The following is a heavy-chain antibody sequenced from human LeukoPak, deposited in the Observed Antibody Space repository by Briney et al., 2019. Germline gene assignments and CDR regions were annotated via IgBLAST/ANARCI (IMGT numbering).Heavy chain of an antibody. CDR3: ATFVVVTATFDY. J-gene: IGHJ4*02. V-gene: IGHV4-39*01. CDR2: IYYSGST. Sequence: PSETLSLTCTVSGGSISISSYYWGWIRQPPGKGLEWIGSIYYSGSTYYNPSLKSRVTISVDTSKSQFSLKLSSVTAADTAVYYCATFVVVTATFDYWGQGTLVTVSS. D-gene: IGHD2-21*02. CDR1: GGSISISSYY.